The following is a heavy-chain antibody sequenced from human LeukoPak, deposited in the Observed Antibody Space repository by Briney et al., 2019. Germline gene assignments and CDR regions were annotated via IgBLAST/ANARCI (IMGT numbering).Heavy chain of an antibody. D-gene: IGHD6-13*01. V-gene: IGHV4-59*01. CDR2: IYYSGST. J-gene: IGHJ6*03. CDR3: AKGIISSSKYYYYYMDV. CDR1: GGSISSYY. Sequence: SETLSLTCTVSGGSISSYYWSWIRQPPGKGLEWIGYIYYSGSTNYNPSLKSRVTISVDTSKNQFSLKLSSVTAADTAVYYCAKGIISSSKYYYYYMDVWGKGTTVTISS.